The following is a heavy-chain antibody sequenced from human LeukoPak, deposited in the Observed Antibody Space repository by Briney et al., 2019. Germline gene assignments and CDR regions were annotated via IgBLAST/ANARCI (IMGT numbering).Heavy chain of an antibody. CDR2: IYDSGST. D-gene: IGHD2-21*01. CDR1: GASLNRQY. CDR3: ARHRTIVVYRTTLNI. V-gene: IGHV4-59*08. Sequence: NPSETLSPTWTVSGASLNRQYWGWIRQPPGKGLEWIGYIYDSGSTNYNPSLKSRVTISVDTSNNQCSLKLNSVTAADTAVYYFARHRTIVVYRTTLNIWARETMVTVSS. J-gene: IGHJ3*02.